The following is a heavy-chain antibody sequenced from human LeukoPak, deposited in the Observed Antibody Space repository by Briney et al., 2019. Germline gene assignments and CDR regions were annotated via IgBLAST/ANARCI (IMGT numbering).Heavy chain of an antibody. J-gene: IGHJ4*02. CDR2: ISAYNGNT. D-gene: IGHD4-17*01. Sequence: ASVKVSCKASGYTFTSYGISWVRQAPGQGLEWMGWISAYNGNTNYAQKLQGRVTMTTDTSTSTAYMELRSLRSDDTAVYYCARELGDYGDYDPLDYWGQGNLVTVSS. CDR1: GYTFTSYG. V-gene: IGHV1-18*04. CDR3: ARELGDYGDYDPLDY.